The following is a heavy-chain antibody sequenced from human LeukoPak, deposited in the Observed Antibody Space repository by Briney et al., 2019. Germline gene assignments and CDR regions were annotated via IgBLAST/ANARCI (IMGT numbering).Heavy chain of an antibody. V-gene: IGHV3-64D*06. D-gene: IGHD5-24*01. CDR2: ISGNEVTT. J-gene: IGHJ1*01. Sequence: GGSLRLSCSASGFTFSISAMHWVRQAPGKGLQYVSVISGNEVTTSYADSVKGRFTVSRDNSKNTVYLQMSSLRAEDTAVYYCVADGRDGYNIYFHHWGQGTLVTVSS. CDR1: GFTFSISA. CDR3: VADGRDGYNIYFHH.